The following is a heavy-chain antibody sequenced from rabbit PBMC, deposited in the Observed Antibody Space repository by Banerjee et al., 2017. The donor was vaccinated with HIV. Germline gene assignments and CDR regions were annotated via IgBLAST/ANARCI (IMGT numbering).Heavy chain of an antibody. CDR3: ARAYYARGYAGYAAL. Sequence: QELVESGGGLVTLGGSLKLSCKASGIDFSSYGISWVRQAPGKGLEWIAYIYPDYGSTDYASWVNGRFTISRSTSLNTVDLKMTSLTAADTATYFCARAYYARGYAGYAALWGQGTLVTVS. D-gene: IGHD7-1*01. CDR1: GIDFSSYG. CDR2: IYPDYGST. V-gene: IGHV1S43*01. J-gene: IGHJ3*01.